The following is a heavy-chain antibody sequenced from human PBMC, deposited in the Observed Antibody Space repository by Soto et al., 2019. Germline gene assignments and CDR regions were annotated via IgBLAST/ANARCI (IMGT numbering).Heavy chain of an antibody. J-gene: IGHJ6*02. CDR3: ARSTYYDILTGSYYYYAMDV. Sequence: PGGSLRLSCAASGFTFSSYAMSWVRQAPGKGLEWVSVIYSEGTPYYADSVKGRFTISRENSNNTLYLHMNNLRAEDTAVYYCARSTYYDILTGSYYYYAMDVWGQGTTVTVSS. V-gene: IGHV3-23*03. CDR1: GFTFSSYA. D-gene: IGHD3-9*01. CDR2: IYSEGTP.